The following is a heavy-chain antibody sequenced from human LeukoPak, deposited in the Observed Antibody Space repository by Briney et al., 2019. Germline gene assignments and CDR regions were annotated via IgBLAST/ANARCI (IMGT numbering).Heavy chain of an antibody. Sequence: GGSLRLSCAASGFTFSSYGMHWVRQVPGKGLEWVAVISYDGSNKYYADSVKGRFTISRDNSKNTLYLQMNSLRPEDTAVYYCAKDRSIAAAGTAEVDYWGQGTLVTVSS. J-gene: IGHJ4*02. V-gene: IGHV3-30*18. CDR2: ISYDGSNK. CDR1: GFTFSSYG. D-gene: IGHD6-13*01. CDR3: AKDRSIAAAGTAEVDY.